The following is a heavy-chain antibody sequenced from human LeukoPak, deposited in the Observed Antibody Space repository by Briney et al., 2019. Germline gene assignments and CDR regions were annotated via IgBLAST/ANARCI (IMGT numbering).Heavy chain of an antibody. J-gene: IGHJ6*02. Sequence: GGSLRLSCAASGFTFSTYAMSWVRRTPGKGLEWVSAITGGGGTTYYADSVKGRFTISRDNAKNTLYLQMNSLRAEDTAVYYCARVVAATRHYYYYGMDVWGQGTTVTVSS. D-gene: IGHD2-15*01. V-gene: IGHV3-23*01. CDR3: ARVVAATRHYYYYGMDV. CDR2: ITGGGGTT. CDR1: GFTFSTYA.